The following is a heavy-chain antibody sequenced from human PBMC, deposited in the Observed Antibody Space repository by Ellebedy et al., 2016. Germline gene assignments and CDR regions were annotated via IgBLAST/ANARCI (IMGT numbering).Heavy chain of an antibody. V-gene: IGHV3-21*04. CDR1: GFSFENFW. CDR2: ISSSSSYI. CDR3: AKRLELRRVPDY. J-gene: IGHJ4*02. D-gene: IGHD1-7*01. Sequence: GGSLRLSCSASGFSFENFWMTWVRQAPGKGLEWVSSISSSSSYIYYADSVKGWFTISRDDSKNTLYLQMNSLRAEDTAVYYCAKRLELRRVPDYWGQGTLVTVSS.